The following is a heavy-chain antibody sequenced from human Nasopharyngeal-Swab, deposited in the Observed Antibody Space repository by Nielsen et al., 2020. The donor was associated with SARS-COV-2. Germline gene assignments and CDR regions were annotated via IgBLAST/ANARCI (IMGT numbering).Heavy chain of an antibody. D-gene: IGHD5-18*01. CDR3: ARGYSYGHIDY. J-gene: IGHJ4*02. CDR2: INAGNGNT. CDR1: GYSFTRYN. Sequence: ASVKVSCKASGYSFTRYNIHWVRQAPGQRLEWMGWINAGNGNTKYSQKFQGRVTITRDTSASTAYMELSSLRSEDTAVYYCARGYSYGHIDYWGQGTLVTVSS. V-gene: IGHV1-3*01.